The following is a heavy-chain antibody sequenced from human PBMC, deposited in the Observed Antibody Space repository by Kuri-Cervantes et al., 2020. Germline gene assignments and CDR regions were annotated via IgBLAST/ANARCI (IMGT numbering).Heavy chain of an antibody. V-gene: IGHV4-38-2*02. D-gene: IGHD6-19*01. CDR2: VYHSGST. J-gene: IGHJ3*02. Sequence: SETLSLTCTVSGYSISSGYYWGWIRQPPGKGLEWIGSVYHSGSTYYNPSLKSRVTISVDTSENQFSLKLSSVTAADTAVYYCASELGADIRVAGAFDIWGQGTMVTVSS. CDR1: GYSISSGYY. CDR3: ASELGADIRVAGAFDI.